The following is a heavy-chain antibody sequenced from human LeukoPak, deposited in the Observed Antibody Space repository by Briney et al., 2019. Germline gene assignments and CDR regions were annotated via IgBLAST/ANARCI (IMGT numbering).Heavy chain of an antibody. J-gene: IGHJ4*02. Sequence: SETLSLTCTVSGGSISSYYWSWIRQPPGKGLEWIGYIYYSGSTNYNPSLKSRVTISVDTSKNQFSLKLNSVTAADTAVYYCARVRDSAAAGTVDYWGQGTLVTVSS. V-gene: IGHV4-59*12. D-gene: IGHD6-13*01. CDR1: GGSISSYY. CDR3: ARVRDSAAAGTVDY. CDR2: IYYSGST.